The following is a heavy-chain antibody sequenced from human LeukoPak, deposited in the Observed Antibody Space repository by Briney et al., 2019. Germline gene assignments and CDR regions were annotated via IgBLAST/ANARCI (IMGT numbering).Heavy chain of an antibody. CDR2: IYSGGST. V-gene: IGHV3-53*01. D-gene: IGHD6-19*01. CDR3: ASGAVAGFYYFDY. Sequence: TGGSLRVSCAASGFTVSSNYMSWVRQAPGKGLEWVSVIYSGGSTYYADSVKGRFTISRDNSKNTLYLQMNSLRAEDTAVYYCASGAVAGFYYFDYWGQGTLVTVSS. CDR1: GFTVSSNY. J-gene: IGHJ4*02.